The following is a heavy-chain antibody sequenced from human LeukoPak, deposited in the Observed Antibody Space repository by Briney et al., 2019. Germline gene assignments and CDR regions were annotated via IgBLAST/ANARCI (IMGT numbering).Heavy chain of an antibody. J-gene: IGHJ4*02. D-gene: IGHD3-10*01. Sequence: GASVKVSCKASGYTFTSYYMHWVRQAPGQGLEWMGIINPSGGSTSYAQKFQGRVTMTRDTSTSTVYIELSSLRSEDTAVYYCARAPLWFGELLDSYFDYWGQGTLVTVSS. CDR1: GYTFTSYY. V-gene: IGHV1-46*01. CDR3: ARAPLWFGELLDSYFDY. CDR2: INPSGGST.